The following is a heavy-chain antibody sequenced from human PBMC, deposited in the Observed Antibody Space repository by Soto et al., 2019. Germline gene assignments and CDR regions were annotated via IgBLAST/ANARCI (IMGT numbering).Heavy chain of an antibody. CDR3: ARVWGGAFDF. J-gene: IGHJ3*01. Sequence: ASETLSLTCSVSGGSISSYYWSWIRQPPGKGLEWIGYIYYSGSTNNNPSLKSRVTISVDTSKNQFSLKLSSVTAADTAVYYCARVWGGAFDFWGQGTMVT. CDR2: IYYSGST. V-gene: IGHV4-59*01. D-gene: IGHD3-10*01. CDR1: GGSISSYY.